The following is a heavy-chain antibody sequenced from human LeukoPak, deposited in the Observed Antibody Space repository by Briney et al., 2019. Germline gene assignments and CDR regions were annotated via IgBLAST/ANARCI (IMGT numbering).Heavy chain of an antibody. D-gene: IGHD3-22*01. CDR3: ARDRRYYDSSGYYFHWYFDL. CDR2: IYSGVST. CDR1: GGSFSGYY. V-gene: IGHV3-53*01. Sequence: ETLSLTCAVYGGSFSGYYMSWVRQAPGKGLEWVSVIYSGVSTYYADSVKGRFTISRDNSKNTLYLQMNSLRAEDTALYYCARDRRYYDSSGYYFHWYFDLWGRGTLVTVSS. J-gene: IGHJ2*01.